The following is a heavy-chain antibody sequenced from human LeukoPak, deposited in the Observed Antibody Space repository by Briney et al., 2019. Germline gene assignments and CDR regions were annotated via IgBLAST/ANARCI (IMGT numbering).Heavy chain of an antibody. J-gene: IGHJ4*02. D-gene: IGHD2-2*01. V-gene: IGHV1-2*02. Sequence: GASVKVSCEASGYTFTDYYVHWVRQAPGQGFEWMGWINPNDGDTNYAQKFQGRVTMTRDTSISTAHMEVSRLRSDDTAVYYCARANFLYCSSSTCLFDYWGQGTLVTVSS. CDR1: GYTFTDYY. CDR2: INPNDGDT. CDR3: ARANFLYCSSSTCLFDY.